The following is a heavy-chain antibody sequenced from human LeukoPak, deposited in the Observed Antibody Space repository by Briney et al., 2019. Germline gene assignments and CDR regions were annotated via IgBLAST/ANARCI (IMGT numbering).Heavy chain of an antibody. J-gene: IGHJ6*02. CDR1: GFIFTSYP. Sequence: GGSLRLPCSASGFIFTSYPMHWVRQAPGKGLEYVAVVNSNGGTTYYADSVKGRFTISRDNSKNTLYLQMSSLRPEDTAVYYCVRGWRNMDVWGQGTTVTVSS. CDR2: VNSNGGTT. D-gene: IGHD5-24*01. CDR3: VRGWRNMDV. V-gene: IGHV3-64D*06.